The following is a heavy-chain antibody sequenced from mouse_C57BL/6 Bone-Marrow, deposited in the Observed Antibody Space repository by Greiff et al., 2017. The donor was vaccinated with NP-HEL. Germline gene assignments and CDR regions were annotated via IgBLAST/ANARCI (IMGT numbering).Heavy chain of an antibody. CDR1: GYTFTSYW. V-gene: IGHV1-69*01. Sequence: QVQLQQPGAELVMPGASVKLSCKASGYTFTSYWMHWVKQRPGQGLEWIGEIDPSDSYTNYNQKFKGKSPLTVDKSSSTAYMQLSSLTSEDSAVYYCARDGNYKNFDVWGTGTTVTVSS. CDR3: ARDGNYKNFDV. J-gene: IGHJ1*03. CDR2: IDPSDSYT. D-gene: IGHD2-1*01.